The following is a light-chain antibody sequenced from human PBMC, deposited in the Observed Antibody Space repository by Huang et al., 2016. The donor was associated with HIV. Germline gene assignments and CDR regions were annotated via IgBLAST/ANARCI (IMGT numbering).Light chain of an antibody. CDR3: QHYSNWPLFT. V-gene: IGKV3-15*01. CDR2: GAS. CDR1: QSVRSN. Sequence: IIMIQSPATLSVSPGDSATLSCSTSQSVRSNLAWYQQKPGQAPRLLIFGASTRATGVPAMLSGSGSGTEFTLTVINLQSEDFGVYYCQHYSNWPLFTFGPGTKVDIE. J-gene: IGKJ3*01.